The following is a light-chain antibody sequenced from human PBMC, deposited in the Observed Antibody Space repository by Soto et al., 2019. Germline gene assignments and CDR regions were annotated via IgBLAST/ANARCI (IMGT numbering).Light chain of an antibody. V-gene: IGKV1-39*01. Sequence: DIQMTQSPSSLSASVGDRVTITCRASQSISSYLNWYQQKPGKAPKLLIYAASSLQSGVPSRFSGSGSGTEFTLAISSLQPEDFANYYCQQSYSTLGYTFGHGNKLEIK. J-gene: IGKJ2*01. CDR2: AAS. CDR3: QQSYSTLGYT. CDR1: QSISSY.